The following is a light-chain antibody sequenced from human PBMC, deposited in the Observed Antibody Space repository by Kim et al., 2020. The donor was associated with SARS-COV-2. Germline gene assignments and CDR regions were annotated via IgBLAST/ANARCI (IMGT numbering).Light chain of an antibody. CDR1: QSIGSW. CDR3: QHYRGT. J-gene: IGKJ2*02. V-gene: IGKV1-5*01. Sequence: STLSASVGDRVTISCRASQSIGSWLAWYQRKPGKAPTLLIYDASRLQSGVPSRFSGSGSGTEFSLTITSLQPDDFATYYCQHYRGTFGQGTKLEI. CDR2: DAS.